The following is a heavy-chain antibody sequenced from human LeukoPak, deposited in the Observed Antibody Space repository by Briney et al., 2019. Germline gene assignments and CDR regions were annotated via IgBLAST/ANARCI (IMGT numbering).Heavy chain of an antibody. Sequence: GRSLILSCAASGFTFSSYAMHWVRQAPGKGLEWVAVISYDGSNKYYADFVKGRFTISRDNSKNTLYLQMNSLRAEDTAVYYCARVSMVSYYYYYMDVWGKGTTVTVSS. J-gene: IGHJ6*03. V-gene: IGHV3-30*04. D-gene: IGHD3-10*01. CDR2: ISYDGSNK. CDR1: GFTFSSYA. CDR3: ARVSMVSYYYYYMDV.